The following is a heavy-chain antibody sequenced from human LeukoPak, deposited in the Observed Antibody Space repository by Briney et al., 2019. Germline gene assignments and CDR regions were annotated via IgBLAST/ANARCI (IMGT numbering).Heavy chain of an antibody. CDR2: ISYDGSNK. CDR1: GFTFSSYG. J-gene: IGHJ4*02. V-gene: IGHV3-30*18. D-gene: IGHD6-19*01. Sequence: GRSLRLSCAASGFTFSSYGMHWVRQAPGEGLEGVAVISYDGSNKYYADCVKGRFTISRDNSKNTLYLQMNSLRAEETAVYYCAKGLAVAGTMVGDYWGQGTLVTVSS. CDR3: AKGLAVAGTMVGDY.